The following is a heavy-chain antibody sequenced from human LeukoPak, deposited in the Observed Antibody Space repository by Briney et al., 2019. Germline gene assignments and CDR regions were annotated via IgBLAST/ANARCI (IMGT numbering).Heavy chain of an antibody. V-gene: IGHV1-69*04. CDR2: IIPILGIA. D-gene: IGHD3-22*01. CDR1: GGTFSSYT. Sequence: ASVKVSCKASGGTFSSYTISWVRQAPGQGREWMGRIIPILGIAHYAQKFQGRVTITADKSTSTAYMELSSLRAEDTAVYYCAREDLPILDSSGYYSVDWGQGTLVTVSS. J-gene: IGHJ4*02. CDR3: AREDLPILDSSGYYSVD.